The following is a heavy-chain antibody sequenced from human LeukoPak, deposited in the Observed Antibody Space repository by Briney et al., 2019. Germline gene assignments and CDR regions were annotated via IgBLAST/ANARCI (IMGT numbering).Heavy chain of an antibody. CDR2: ITGSGGRI. CDR3: AKYRDYYFEY. Sequence: GESLRLSCAASGFTFSSYSMGWVRQAPGEGLEWASSITGSGGRIYYADSLKGRFTISRDNSKNTVYLQMNSLRAEDTAVYYCAKYRDYYFEYWGQGTLVTVSS. CDR1: GFTFSSYS. J-gene: IGHJ4*02. V-gene: IGHV3-23*01. D-gene: IGHD3-16*02.